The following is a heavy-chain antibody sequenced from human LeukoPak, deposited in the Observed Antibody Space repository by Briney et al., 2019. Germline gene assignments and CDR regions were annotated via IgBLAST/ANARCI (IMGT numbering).Heavy chain of an antibody. CDR2: IYYSGST. CDR3: ARYGDYVGFDY. D-gene: IGHD4-17*01. J-gene: IGHJ4*02. V-gene: IGHV4-59*01. CDR1: GGXISSYY. Sequence: SETLSLTCTVSGGXISSYYCSWIRQPPGKGLEWIGYIYYSGSTNYNPSLKSRVTISVDTSKNQFSLKLSSVTAADTAVYYCARYGDYVGFDYWGQGTLVTVSS.